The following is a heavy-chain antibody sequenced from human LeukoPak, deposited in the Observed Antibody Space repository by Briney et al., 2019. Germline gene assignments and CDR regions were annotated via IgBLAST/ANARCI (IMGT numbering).Heavy chain of an antibody. V-gene: IGHV3-48*01. CDR1: GFTFSSYT. CDR3: ARGGYDYGDSRYFDY. D-gene: IGHD4-17*01. J-gene: IGHJ4*02. CDR2: ISSSSTTI. Sequence: GGSLRLSCAASGFTFSSYTMNGVGQAPGKGLEWVSYISSSSTTIYYAASVKGRFTISRDNAKNSLYLQMNSLRAEDTAVYYCARGGYDYGDSRYFDYWGQGTLVTVSS.